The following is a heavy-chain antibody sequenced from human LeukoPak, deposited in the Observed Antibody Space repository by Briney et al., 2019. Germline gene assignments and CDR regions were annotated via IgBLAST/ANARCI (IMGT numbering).Heavy chain of an antibody. J-gene: IGHJ4*02. Sequence: NPSETLSLTCTVSGGSISSYYWSWLRQPPGKGLEGIGYIYYSGSTNYNPSLKSRVTISVDTSKNQFSLKLSSVTAADTAVYYCARRTYSSGWIFDYWGQGTLVTVSS. CDR1: GGSISSYY. D-gene: IGHD6-19*01. CDR2: IYYSGST. CDR3: ARRTYSSGWIFDY. V-gene: IGHV4-59*01.